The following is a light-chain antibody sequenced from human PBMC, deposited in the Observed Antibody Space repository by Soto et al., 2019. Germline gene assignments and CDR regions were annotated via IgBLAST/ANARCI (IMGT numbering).Light chain of an antibody. CDR1: QSVSSNY. V-gene: IGKV3-20*01. J-gene: IGKJ4*01. CDR3: QDYGSPRP. Sequence: EIVLTQSPGTLSLSPGERATLSCRASQSVSSNYLAWYQQRPGQAPRLLIYGASNRATGIPDRFSGSGSGTDFTLTISRLEPEDFAVYYCQDYGSPRPLAEGPKVDIK. CDR2: GAS.